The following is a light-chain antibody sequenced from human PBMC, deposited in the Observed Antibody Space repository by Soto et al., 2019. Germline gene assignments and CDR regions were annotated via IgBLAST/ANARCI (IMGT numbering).Light chain of an antibody. CDR3: QQLNSYPRT. CDR2: AAS. V-gene: IGKV1-9*01. Sequence: DIQLTQSPSFLSTSVGDRVTITCRASQDINNDLAWYQQKPGKAPQLLIYAASTLLSGVPSRFSGGGSGAEFTLTISSLQPEDFATYYCQQLNSYPRTFGQGTKVEF. J-gene: IGKJ1*01. CDR1: QDINND.